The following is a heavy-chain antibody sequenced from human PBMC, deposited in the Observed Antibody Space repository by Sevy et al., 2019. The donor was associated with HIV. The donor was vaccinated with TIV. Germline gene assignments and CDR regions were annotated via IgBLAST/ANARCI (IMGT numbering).Heavy chain of an antibody. D-gene: IGHD4-17*01. J-gene: IGHJ4*02. V-gene: IGHV3-33*01. CDR2: IWYDGNNQ. CDR1: GFAFSDYG. CDR3: ARDPRIFGDYLLTYFDY. Sequence: GGSLRLSCVASGFAFSDYGMHWVRQAPGKGLEWVAVIWYDGNNQHYADSVRGRFTISRDNSKNTLYLQLSSLRAEDTAVDYCARDPRIFGDYLLTYFDYWGQGVLVTVSS.